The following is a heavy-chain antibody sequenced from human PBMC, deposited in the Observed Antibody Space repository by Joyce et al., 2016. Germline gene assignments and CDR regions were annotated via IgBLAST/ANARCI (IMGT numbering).Heavy chain of an antibody. Sequence: EVQLVESGGGLVKPGGSLRLSCAASGFIFTNTWMNGVRQAPGKGLEWVGRIRSKTDGGTTDYGAAVRGRFIISRDDSKNTLYLHMNSLKTEDTAVYYCTVGLRFYSGSGGYPRPSDYWGQGTLVTVSS. CDR1: GFIFTNTW. CDR2: IRSKTDGGTT. CDR3: TVGLRFYSGSGGYPRPSDY. D-gene: IGHD3-10*01. J-gene: IGHJ4*02. V-gene: IGHV3-15*07.